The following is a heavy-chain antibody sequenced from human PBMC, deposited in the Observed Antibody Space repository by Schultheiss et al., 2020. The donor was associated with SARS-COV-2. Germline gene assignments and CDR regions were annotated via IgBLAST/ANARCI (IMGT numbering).Heavy chain of an antibody. D-gene: IGHD1-26*01. CDR3: ARSKKWELLPDY. Sequence: SETLSLTCAVYGGSFSGCFWSWIRQPPGKGLEWIGEINHSGSTNYNPSLKSRVTISVDRSKNQFSLKLSSVTAADTAVYYCARSKKWELLPDYWGQGTLVTVSS. V-gene: IGHV4-34*01. CDR1: GGSFSGCF. CDR2: INHSGST. J-gene: IGHJ4*02.